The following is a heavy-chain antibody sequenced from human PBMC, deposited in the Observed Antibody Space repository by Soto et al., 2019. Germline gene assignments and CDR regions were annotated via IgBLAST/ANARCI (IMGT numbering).Heavy chain of an antibody. D-gene: IGHD5-12*01. Sequence: KPSETLSLTCTVSGGSISSYYWSWIRQPPGKGLEWIGYIYYSGSTNYNPSLKSRVTISVDTSKNQFSLKLSSVTAADTAVYYCARDRIGRDGYRKFDYWGQGTLVTVSS. CDR1: GGSISSYY. CDR3: ARDRIGRDGYRKFDY. V-gene: IGHV4-59*01. CDR2: IYYSGST. J-gene: IGHJ4*02.